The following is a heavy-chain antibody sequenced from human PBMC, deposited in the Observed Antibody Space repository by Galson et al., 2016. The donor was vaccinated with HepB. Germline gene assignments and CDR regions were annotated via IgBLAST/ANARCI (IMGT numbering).Heavy chain of an antibody. CDR3: ARSLRDYSDYYFDS. J-gene: IGHJ4*02. V-gene: IGHV4-31*03. CDR2: IYHNGNT. D-gene: IGHD4-11*01. CDR1: SGSINSGAYY. Sequence: LSLTCTVSSGSINSGAYYWHWIRQQPGKGLEWIGFIYHNGNTYYGPSLKSRATIFLDTSKNQFSLRVISVTAADTAVYYCARSLRDYSDYYFDSWGQGTLVTVSS.